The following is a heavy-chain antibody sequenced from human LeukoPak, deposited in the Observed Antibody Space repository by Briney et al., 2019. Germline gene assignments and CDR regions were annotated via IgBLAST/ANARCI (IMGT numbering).Heavy chain of an antibody. CDR3: ARGPGAFDI. CDR1: GFMFSSYW. V-gene: IGHV3-74*01. D-gene: IGHD2-2*01. CDR2: INSDGSGT. J-gene: IGHJ3*02. Sequence: GGSLRLSCVASGFMFSSYWMNWVRQAPGKGLVWVSRINSDGSGTSYADSVKGRFTISRDNAKNTLFLQMNSLRAEDTAVYYCARGPGAFDIWGQGTMVTVSS.